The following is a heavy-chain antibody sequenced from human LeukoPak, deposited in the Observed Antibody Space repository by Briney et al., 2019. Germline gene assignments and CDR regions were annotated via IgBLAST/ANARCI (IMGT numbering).Heavy chain of an antibody. CDR1: GYTFTGYY. CDR3: ARDFVGLELRDY. CDR2: INPNSGGT. Sequence: ASVKVSCKASGYTFTGYYMHWVRQAPGQGLEWMGWINPNSGGTNYAQKFQGRVTMTRDTSISTAHMELSRLRSDDTAVYYCARDFVGLELRDYWGQGTLVTVSS. V-gene: IGHV1-2*02. D-gene: IGHD1-7*01. J-gene: IGHJ4*02.